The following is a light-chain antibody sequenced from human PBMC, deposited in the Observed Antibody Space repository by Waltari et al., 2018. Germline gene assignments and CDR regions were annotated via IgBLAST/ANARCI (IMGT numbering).Light chain of an antibody. CDR3: QQYGSSPFT. Sequence: EIVLTQSPGTLPLSPGARATLSCRASQSVSSSYLAWYQQKPGQAPRLLIYGASSRATGIPDRFSGSGSGTDFTLTISRLEPEDFAVYYCQQYGSSPFTFGPGTKVDIK. V-gene: IGKV3-20*01. CDR1: QSVSSSY. CDR2: GAS. J-gene: IGKJ3*01.